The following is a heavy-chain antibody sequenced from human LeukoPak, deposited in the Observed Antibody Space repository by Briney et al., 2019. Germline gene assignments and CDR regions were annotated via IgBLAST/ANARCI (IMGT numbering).Heavy chain of an antibody. CDR3: ARDSSSSRPNFDY. Sequence: SGTLSLTCAVSGGSISSSNWWSWVRQPPGKGLEWIGEIYHSGSTNYNPSLKSRVTISLDTSKNQFSLKLSSVTAADTAVYYCARDSSSSRPNFDYWGQGILVTVSS. V-gene: IGHV4-4*02. CDR1: GGSISSSNW. D-gene: IGHD6-13*01. CDR2: IYHSGST. J-gene: IGHJ4*02.